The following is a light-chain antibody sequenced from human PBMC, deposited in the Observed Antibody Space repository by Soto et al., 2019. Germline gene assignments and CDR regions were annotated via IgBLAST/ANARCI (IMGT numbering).Light chain of an antibody. J-gene: IGKJ1*01. V-gene: IGKV1-5*03. Sequence: DIQMTQSPSTLSASVGDRVTITCRAGRSVSSWLAWYQQKPGKAPKLLIYKASTLESGVPSRFSGSGSGSEFPLTLSSLQPDDFATYYCQQYGNYWTFGQGTTVEI. CDR1: RSVSSW. CDR3: QQYGNYWT. CDR2: KAS.